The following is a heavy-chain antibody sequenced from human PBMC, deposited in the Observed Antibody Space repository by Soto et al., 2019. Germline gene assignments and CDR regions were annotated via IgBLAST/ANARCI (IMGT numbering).Heavy chain of an antibody. D-gene: IGHD3-10*01. CDR2: ISGSGGST. J-gene: IGHJ4*02. CDR3: ARSPSSRFPAPYYYGSGSYPRFDY. V-gene: IGHV3-23*01. CDR1: GFTFSSYA. Sequence: GGSLRLSCAASGFTFSSYAMSWVRQAPGKGLEWVSAISGSGGSTYYADSVKGRFTISRDNSKNTLYLQMNSLRAADTAVYYCARSPSSRFPAPYYYGSGSYPRFDYWGQGTLVTVSS.